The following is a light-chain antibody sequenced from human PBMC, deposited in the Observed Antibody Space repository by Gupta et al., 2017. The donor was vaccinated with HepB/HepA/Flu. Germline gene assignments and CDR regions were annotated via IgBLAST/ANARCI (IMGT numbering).Light chain of an antibody. V-gene: IGKV3-15*01. J-gene: IGKJ1*01. CDR1: QSVDNK. CDR3: QQNRHGHPNLT. CDR2: DAS. Sequence: EIVLTQSPGTLSLSPGERLNLSCRARQSVDNKLAWYQQKVSQAPRLLIYDASTRATGVKARCSGSGDGTEGTITITIRQSEDVEVYYCQQNRHGHPNLTFGQGTKVEIK.